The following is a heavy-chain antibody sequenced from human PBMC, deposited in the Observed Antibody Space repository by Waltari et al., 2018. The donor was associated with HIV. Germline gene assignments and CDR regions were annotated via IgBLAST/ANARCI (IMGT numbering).Heavy chain of an antibody. CDR3: ATKLSGKGWFDP. CDR1: GGSITSDY. CDR2: VSYSGNT. D-gene: IGHD3-10*01. J-gene: IGHJ5*02. V-gene: IGHV4-59*01. Sequence: QVQLQESGPGLVKPSETLSLTCTVSGGSITSDYWSWIRQPPGKGLEWIGYVSYSGNTNYNPSLKSLVTISVDTSKDQFSLKLSSVTAADTAVYYCATKLSGKGWFDPWGQGTLVTVSS.